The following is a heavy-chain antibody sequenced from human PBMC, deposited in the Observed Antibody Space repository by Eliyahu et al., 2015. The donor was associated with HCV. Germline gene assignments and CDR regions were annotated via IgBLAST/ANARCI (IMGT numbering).Heavy chain of an antibody. J-gene: IGHJ3*01. CDR3: SRDRGSSSGWNLDVFDV. V-gene: IGHV3-53*01. Sequence: EVQLVEAGGGLIQPGGSLRLSCAASGFTVSDNHMSWVRQGPGKGLEWVSVIYSGGTTYYADSVKGRFTISRDSSKNTLYLQMNSLRDEDTAIYYCSRDRGSSSGWNLDVFDVWGQGTMVTVSS. D-gene: IGHD6-19*01. CDR2: IYSGGTT. CDR1: GFTVSDNH.